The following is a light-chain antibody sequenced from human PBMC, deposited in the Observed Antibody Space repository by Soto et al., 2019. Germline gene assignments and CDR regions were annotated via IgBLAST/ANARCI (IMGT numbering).Light chain of an antibody. CDR3: QQYGSSPPYT. Sequence: EIVLTQSPGTLSLSPGERATLSCRASQGITSRYLAWYQQKPGQAPRLLIYGASSRATGIPDRFRGSGSGTVFTLTISRLEPEDFAVYYCQQYGSSPPYTFGQGTKVEI. V-gene: IGKV3-20*01. J-gene: IGKJ2*01. CDR2: GAS. CDR1: QGITSRY.